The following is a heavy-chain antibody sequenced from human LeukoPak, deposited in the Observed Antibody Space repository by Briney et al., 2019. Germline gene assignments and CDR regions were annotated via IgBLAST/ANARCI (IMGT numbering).Heavy chain of an antibody. Sequence: SETLSLTCAVSGGSISSGDYYWSWIRQPPGKGLEWIGYIYYSGSTYYNPSLKSRVTISVDTSKNQFSLKLSSVTAADTAVYYCARERRYFDWLDYWGQGTLVTVSS. CDR1: GGSISSGDYY. CDR2: IYYSGST. D-gene: IGHD3-9*01. J-gene: IGHJ4*02. CDR3: ARERRYFDWLDY. V-gene: IGHV4-30-4*08.